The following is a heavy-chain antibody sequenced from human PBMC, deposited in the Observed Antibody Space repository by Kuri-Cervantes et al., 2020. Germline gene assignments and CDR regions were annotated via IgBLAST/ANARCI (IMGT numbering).Heavy chain of an antibody. CDR3: ARRGIAAAAPFDY. D-gene: IGHD6-13*01. Sequence: GSLRLSCAVYDGSFSGYYWSWIRQPPGKGLEWIGEINHSGSTNYNPSLKSRATISVDTSKNQFSLKLSSVTAADTAVYYCARRGIAAAAPFDYWGQGTLVTVSS. V-gene: IGHV4-34*01. J-gene: IGHJ4*02. CDR2: INHSGST. CDR1: DGSFSGYY.